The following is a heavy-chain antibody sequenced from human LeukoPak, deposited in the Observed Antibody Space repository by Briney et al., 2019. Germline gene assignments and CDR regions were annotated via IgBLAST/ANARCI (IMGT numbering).Heavy chain of an antibody. CDR2: IYYTGGT. Sequence: SETLSLTCTVSGGSISSFYWSWIRQPPGKGLEWIGYIYYTGGTNYNPSLKSRLTISVDASKNQFSLKLSSVTAADTAVYYCARDPNGLNWFDPWGQGTLVTVSS. V-gene: IGHV4-59*01. J-gene: IGHJ5*02. CDR1: GGSISSFY. D-gene: IGHD4/OR15-4a*01. CDR3: ARDPNGLNWFDP.